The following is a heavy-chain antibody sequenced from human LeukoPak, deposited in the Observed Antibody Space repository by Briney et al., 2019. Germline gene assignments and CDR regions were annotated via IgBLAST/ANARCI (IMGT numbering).Heavy chain of an antibody. D-gene: IGHD2-2*01. CDR2: IIPISGTA. CDR1: GGTFSSHA. J-gene: IGHJ6*03. V-gene: IGHV1-69*05. CDR3: ARGLQYQLLKALGYYYMDV. Sequence: GASVKVSCKASGGTFSSHAIAWVRQAPGQGPEWMGGIIPISGTANYAQKFQGRVAITTDDSTSTAYMELSSLTSDYTAVYYCARGLQYQLLKALGYYYMDVWGEGTTVTVSS.